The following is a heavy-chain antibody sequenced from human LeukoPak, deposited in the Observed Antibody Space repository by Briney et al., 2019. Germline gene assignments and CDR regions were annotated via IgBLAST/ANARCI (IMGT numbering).Heavy chain of an antibody. Sequence: GGSLRLSCAASGFTFSNYAMSWVRQAPGKGLEWVSGIHSDGTTYYSDSATGRFTISRGNSKNTLYLQMKTLTAEDTAIYYCAKRYFGNYYFDFWGQGTLVTVSS. D-gene: IGHD3-9*01. CDR2: IHSDGTT. CDR3: AKRYFGNYYFDF. J-gene: IGHJ4*02. V-gene: IGHV3-23*01. CDR1: GFTFSNYA.